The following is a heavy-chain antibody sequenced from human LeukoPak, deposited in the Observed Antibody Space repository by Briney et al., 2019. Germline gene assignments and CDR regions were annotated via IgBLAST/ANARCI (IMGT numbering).Heavy chain of an antibody. J-gene: IGHJ4*02. Sequence: GGSLRLSCAASGFTFSSYAMHWVRQAPGKGLEWVAVISYDGSNKYYADSVKGRFTISRDNSKNTLYLQMNSLRAEDTAMYYSARDRYYYDSSGYYSPPYWGQGTLVTVSS. CDR3: ARDRYYYDSSGYYSPPY. D-gene: IGHD3-22*01. CDR1: GFTFSSYA. CDR2: ISYDGSNK. V-gene: IGHV3-30-3*01.